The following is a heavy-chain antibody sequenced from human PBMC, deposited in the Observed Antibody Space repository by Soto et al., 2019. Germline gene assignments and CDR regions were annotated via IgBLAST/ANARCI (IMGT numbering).Heavy chain of an antibody. CDR3: AKELTPYGSWSGTDAFDI. V-gene: IGHV3-30*18. D-gene: IGHD3-3*01. CDR1: GFTFSSYG. CDR2: ISYDGSNK. J-gene: IGHJ3*02. Sequence: GGSLRLSCAASGFTFSSYGMHWVRQAPGKGLEWVAVISYDGSNKYYADSVKGRFTISKDNSKNTLYLQMNSLRAEDTAVYYCAKELTPYGSWSGTDAFDIWGQGTMVTVSS.